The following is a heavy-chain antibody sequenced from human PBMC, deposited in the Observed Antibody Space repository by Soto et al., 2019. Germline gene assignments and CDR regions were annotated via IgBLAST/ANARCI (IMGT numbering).Heavy chain of an antibody. J-gene: IGHJ4*02. Sequence: ASVKVSCKASGYTFTSYAIHWVRQAPGQRLEWMGWISAYNGNTNYAQKLQGRVTMTTDTSTSTAYMELRSLRSDDTAVYYCAREDVPDTAMVQPLDYWGQGTLVTVSS. D-gene: IGHD5-18*01. V-gene: IGHV1-18*01. CDR1: GYTFTSYA. CDR3: AREDVPDTAMVQPLDY. CDR2: ISAYNGNT.